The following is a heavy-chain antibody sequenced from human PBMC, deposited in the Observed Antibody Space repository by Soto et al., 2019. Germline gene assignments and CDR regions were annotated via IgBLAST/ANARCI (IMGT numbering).Heavy chain of an antibody. CDR1: GYTFTSYA. J-gene: IGHJ6*02. V-gene: IGHV1-3*01. D-gene: IGHD3-22*01. CDR2: INAGNGNT. Sequence: QVQLVQSGAEVKKPGASVKVSCKPSGYTFTSYAMHWVRQAPGQRLEWMGWINAGNGNTKYSQMFQGRVTITRDTSASTAYMEVSSLRSEDTAVYYCASWYYYDSSGYSSLYYYYGMDVWGQGTTVTVSS. CDR3: ASWYYYDSSGYSSLYYYYGMDV.